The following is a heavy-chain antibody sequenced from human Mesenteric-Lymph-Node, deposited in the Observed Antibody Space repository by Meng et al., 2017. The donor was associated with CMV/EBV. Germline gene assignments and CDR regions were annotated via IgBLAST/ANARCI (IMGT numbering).Heavy chain of an antibody. J-gene: IGHJ6*02. CDR1: GFTVNTHY. D-gene: IGHD2-2*02. CDR2: MYGGGTI. CDR3: ARELRGYCSSTSCYSPYYCYGMDV. Sequence: GESLKISCAFSGFTVNTHYMNWVRQLPGKGLEWVSVMYGGGTIHYADSVKDRFTVSRDDSKNTLYLQMNSLRVEDTAVYYCARELRGYCSSTSCYSPYYCYGMDVWGQGTTVTVSS. V-gene: IGHV3-53*01.